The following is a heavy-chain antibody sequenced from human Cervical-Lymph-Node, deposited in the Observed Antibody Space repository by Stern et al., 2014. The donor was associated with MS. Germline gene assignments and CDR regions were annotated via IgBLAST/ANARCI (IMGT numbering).Heavy chain of an antibody. CDR3: ARAGGYCSSTSCYYYYGMDV. CDR2: INPNSGGT. Sequence: MQLVESGAEVKKPGASVKVSCKASGYTFTGYYMHWVRQAPGQGLEWMGWINPNSGGTNYAQKFQGWVNMTRDTSISTAYMELSRLRSDDTAVYYCARAGGYCSSTSCYYYYGMDVWGQGTTVTVSS. CDR1: GYTFTGYY. J-gene: IGHJ6*02. D-gene: IGHD2-2*01. V-gene: IGHV1-2*04.